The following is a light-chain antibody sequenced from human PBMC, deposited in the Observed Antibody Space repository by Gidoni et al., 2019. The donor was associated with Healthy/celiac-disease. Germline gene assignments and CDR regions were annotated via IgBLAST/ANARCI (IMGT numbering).Light chain of an antibody. V-gene: IGKV3-20*01. J-gene: IGKJ4*01. Sequence: EIVLTQSPGTPSLSPGERATLSCRASQSVSSSYLAWYQQKPGQASRLLIYGASSRATGIPDRFSGSGSGTDFTLTISRLEPEDFAVYYCQQYGSPLTFXGXTKVEIK. CDR1: QSVSSSY. CDR2: GAS. CDR3: QQYGSPLT.